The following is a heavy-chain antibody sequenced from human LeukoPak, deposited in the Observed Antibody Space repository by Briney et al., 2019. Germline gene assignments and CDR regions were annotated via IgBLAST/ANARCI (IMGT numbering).Heavy chain of an antibody. CDR1: GFTFSSYS. CDR3: ARGGPNYDISTGYWPRLPIDY. Sequence: GGSLRLSCAASGFTFSSYSMNWVRQAPGKGLEWVSSISSSSSYIYYADSVKGRFTISRDNAKNSLYLQMNSLRAEDTAVYYCARGGPNYDISTGYWPRLPIDYWGQGTLVTVSS. CDR2: ISSSSSYI. J-gene: IGHJ4*02. D-gene: IGHD3-9*01. V-gene: IGHV3-21*01.